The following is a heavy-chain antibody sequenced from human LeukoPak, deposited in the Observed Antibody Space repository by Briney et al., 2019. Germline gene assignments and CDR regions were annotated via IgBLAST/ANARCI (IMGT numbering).Heavy chain of an antibody. D-gene: IGHD1-14*01. V-gene: IGHV3-30*18. CDR2: ISYDGSNK. CDR1: GFTFSSYG. J-gene: IGHJ3*02. Sequence: PGRSLRLSCAASGFTFSSYGMHWVRQAPGKGLEWVAVISYDGSNKYYADSVKGRFTISRDNSKNTLYLQMNSLRAEDAAVYYCAKNLDRNRAFDIWGQGTMVTVSS. CDR3: AKNLDRNRAFDI.